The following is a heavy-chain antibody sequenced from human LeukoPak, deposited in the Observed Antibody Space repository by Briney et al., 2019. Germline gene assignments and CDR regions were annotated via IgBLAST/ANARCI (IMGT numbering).Heavy chain of an antibody. V-gene: IGHV3-33*01. D-gene: IGHD3-10*01. CDR1: GFTFSSYD. CDR2: IWYDGSNK. Sequence: PGGSLRLSCAASGFTFSSYDMHWVRQAPGKGLEWVAVIWYDGSNKYYADSVKGRFTISRDNSKNTLYLQMNSLRAEDTAAYYCARDPGDYYGSGSSDAFDIWGQGTMVTVSS. J-gene: IGHJ3*02. CDR3: ARDPGDYYGSGSSDAFDI.